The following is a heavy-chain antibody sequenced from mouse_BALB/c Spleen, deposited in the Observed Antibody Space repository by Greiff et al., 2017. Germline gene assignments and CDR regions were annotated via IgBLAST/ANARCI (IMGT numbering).Heavy chain of an antibody. CDR2: INPYNDGT. CDR1: GYTFTSYV. J-gene: IGHJ4*01. CDR3: ARWDDGLDYYAMDY. V-gene: IGHV1-14*01. D-gene: IGHD2-3*01. Sequence: VQLKQSGPELVKPGASVKMSCKASGYTFTSYVMHWVKQKPGQGLERIGYINPYNDGTKYNEKFKGKATLTSDKSSSTAYMELSSLTSEDSAVYYCARWDDGLDYYAMDYWGQGTSVTVSS.